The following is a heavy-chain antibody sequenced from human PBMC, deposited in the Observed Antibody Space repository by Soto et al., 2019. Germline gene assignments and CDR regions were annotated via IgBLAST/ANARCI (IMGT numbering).Heavy chain of an antibody. Sequence: PSATRSITCTVSGGSISSYYWSWIRQPPGKGLEWIGYIYYSGSTNYNPSLKSRVTISVDTSKNQFSLKLSSVTAADTAVYYCAREMPSNAFDIWGQGTMVTV. J-gene: IGHJ3*02. D-gene: IGHD2-2*01. CDR2: IYYSGST. CDR1: GGSISSYY. CDR3: AREMPSNAFDI. V-gene: IGHV4-59*01.